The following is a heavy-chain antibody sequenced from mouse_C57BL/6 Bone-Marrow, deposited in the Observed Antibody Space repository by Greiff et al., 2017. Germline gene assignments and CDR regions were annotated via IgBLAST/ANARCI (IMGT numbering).Heavy chain of an antibody. J-gene: IGHJ2*01. CDR1: GFNIKDDY. CDR2: IDPENGDT. V-gene: IGHV14-4*01. CDR3: TPYGLDY. Sequence: VQLQQSGAELVRPGASVKLSCTASGFNIKDDYMHWVKQRPEQGLEWIGWIDPENGDTEYASKFQGKATITADTSSNTAYRQLSSLTSEDTAVYYRTPYGLDYWGQGTTLTVSS. D-gene: IGHD1-1*02.